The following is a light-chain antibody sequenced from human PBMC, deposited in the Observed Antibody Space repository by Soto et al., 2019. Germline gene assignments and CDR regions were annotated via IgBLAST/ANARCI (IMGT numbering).Light chain of an antibody. V-gene: IGKV3-15*01. CDR2: GAS. CDR1: QSLSSN. CDR3: QQRSNWPLT. J-gene: IGKJ4*01. Sequence: DIVMTQSPATLSVSPGERATLSFRASQSLSSNLAWYQQKPGQAPRLLIYGASTRATGIPARFSGSGSGTEFTLTISSLQSEDFTVYYCQQRSNWPLTFGGGTKVDI.